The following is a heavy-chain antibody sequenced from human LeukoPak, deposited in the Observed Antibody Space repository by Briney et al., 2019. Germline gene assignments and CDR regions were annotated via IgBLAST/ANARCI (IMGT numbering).Heavy chain of an antibody. V-gene: IGHV4-31*03. CDR3: ARAHFRRDGYNHFDY. J-gene: IGHJ4*02. CDR1: GGSISSGGYY. Sequence: SETLSLTCTVSGGSISSGGYYWSWIRQHPGKGLEWIGYIYYSGSTYYNPSLKSRVTISVDTSKNQFSLKLSSVTAADTAVYYCARAHFRRDGYNHFDYWGQGTLVTVSS. CDR2: IYYSGST. D-gene: IGHD5-24*01.